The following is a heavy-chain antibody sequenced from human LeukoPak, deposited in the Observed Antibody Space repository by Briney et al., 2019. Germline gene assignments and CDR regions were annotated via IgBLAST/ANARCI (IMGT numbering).Heavy chain of an antibody. Sequence: ASVKVSCKASGYIFTTHYMHWVRQAPGQGLEWIGIINPGGGSTSYPQDFRDRVTMTRDTSTSTAYMELSSLRSEDTAVYYCARGGCSSTSCYATPGVWFDPWGQGTLVTVSS. CDR1: GYIFTTHY. J-gene: IGHJ5*02. CDR3: ARGGCSSTSCYATPGVWFDP. D-gene: IGHD2-2*01. CDR2: INPGGGST. V-gene: IGHV1-46*01.